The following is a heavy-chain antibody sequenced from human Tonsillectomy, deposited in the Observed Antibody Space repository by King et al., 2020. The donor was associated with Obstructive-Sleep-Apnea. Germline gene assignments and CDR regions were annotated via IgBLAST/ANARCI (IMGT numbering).Heavy chain of an antibody. CDR3: ARHWDYYDFWSGYPSYFDY. V-gene: IGHV3-7*03. CDR2: IKQDGSEK. Sequence: VQLVESGGGLVQPGGSLRLSCAASGFTFSSYWMSWVRQAPGKGLEWVANIKQDGSEKYYVDSVKGRFTISRDNAKNSLCLQMNSLRAEDTAVYYCARHWDYYDFWSGYPSYFDYWGQGTLVTVSS. J-gene: IGHJ4*02. CDR1: GFTFSSYW. D-gene: IGHD3-3*01.